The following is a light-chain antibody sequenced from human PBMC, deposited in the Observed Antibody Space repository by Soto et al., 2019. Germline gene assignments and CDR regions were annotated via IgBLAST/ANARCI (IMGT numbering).Light chain of an antibody. CDR1: QTIYSN. CDR3: QQYQNLWT. V-gene: IGKV3-15*01. Sequence: IQMTQSPATLSVSPGERATLSCRASQTIYSNVAWYQQRPGQAPRLLIYRASARATGIPARFSGSGSGTEFTLTIGSLQSEDSAVYYCQQYQNLWTFGQATNVDIK. J-gene: IGKJ1*01. CDR2: RAS.